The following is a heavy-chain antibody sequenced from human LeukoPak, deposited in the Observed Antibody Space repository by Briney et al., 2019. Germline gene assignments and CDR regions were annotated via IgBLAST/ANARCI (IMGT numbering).Heavy chain of an antibody. Sequence: GASVKVSCKASGGTFSTYAISWVRQAPGQGLEWMGGIIPIFGTANYAQKFQGRVTITADESTSTAYMELSSLRSEDTAVYYCALGYCSGGSCYYYYYMDVWGKGTTVTISS. CDR2: IIPIFGTA. J-gene: IGHJ6*03. CDR1: GGTFSTYA. D-gene: IGHD2-15*01. V-gene: IGHV1-69*13. CDR3: ALGYCSGGSCYYYYYMDV.